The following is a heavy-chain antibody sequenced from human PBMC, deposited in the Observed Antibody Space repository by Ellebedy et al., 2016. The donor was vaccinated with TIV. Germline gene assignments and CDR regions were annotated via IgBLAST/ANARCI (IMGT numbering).Heavy chain of an antibody. J-gene: IGHJ4*02. D-gene: IGHD5-18*01. CDR1: GFTFSSYS. Sequence: GESLKISXAASGFTFSSYSMNWVRQAPGKGLEWVSYISSSSSTIHYADSVKGRFTISRDNAKNSLYLQMNSLRDEDTAVYYCARDQGGYTYGNFDYWGQGTLVTVSS. V-gene: IGHV3-48*02. CDR3: ARDQGGYTYGNFDY. CDR2: ISSSSSTI.